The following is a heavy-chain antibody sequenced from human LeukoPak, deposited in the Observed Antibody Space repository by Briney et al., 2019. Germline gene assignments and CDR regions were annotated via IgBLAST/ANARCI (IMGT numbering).Heavy chain of an antibody. J-gene: IGHJ6*02. CDR1: GLIVSGDY. D-gene: IGHD6-13*01. CDR3: ARDRMTSAAAEYYYYGMDV. V-gene: IGHV3-66*01. Sequence: GGSLRLSCAASGLIVSGDYMSWVRQAPGKGLEWVSVIYSGGTTYYADSVKGRFTISRDNSKNTWYLQMNSLRVEDTAVYYCARDRMTSAAAEYYYYGMDVWGQGTTVTVSS. CDR2: IYSGGTT.